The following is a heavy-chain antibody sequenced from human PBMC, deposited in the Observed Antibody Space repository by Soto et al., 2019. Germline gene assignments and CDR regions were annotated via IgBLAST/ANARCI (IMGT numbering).Heavy chain of an antibody. CDR2: IKQDGSEK. J-gene: IGHJ4*02. Sequence: GGSLRLSCAASGFTFSSYWMSWVRQAPGKGLEWVANIKQDGSEKYYVDSVKGRCTIPRDNAKNSLYLQMNSLRAEDTAVYYCARWNSGYVWYYFDYWGQGTLVTVSS. D-gene: IGHD5-12*01. V-gene: IGHV3-7*01. CDR3: ARWNSGYVWYYFDY. CDR1: GFTFSSYW.